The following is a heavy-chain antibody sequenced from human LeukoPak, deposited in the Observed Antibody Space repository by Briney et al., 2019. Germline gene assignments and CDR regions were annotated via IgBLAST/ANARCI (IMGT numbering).Heavy chain of an antibody. V-gene: IGHV3-23*01. D-gene: IGHD6-13*01. Sequence: GGSLRLSCAASGFTFSSYAMSWVRQAPGKGLEWVSGISGSGGSTHYADSVKGRFTISRDNSKNTLYLQMNGLRAEDTALYYCAKDEGYSSSWYDYWGQGTLVTVSS. CDR2: ISGSGGST. CDR3: AKDEGYSSSWYDY. J-gene: IGHJ4*02. CDR1: GFTFSSYA.